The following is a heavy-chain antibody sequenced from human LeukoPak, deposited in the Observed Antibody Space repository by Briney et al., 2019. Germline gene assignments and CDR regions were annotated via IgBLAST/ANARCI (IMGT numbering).Heavy chain of an antibody. CDR3: ATSPTGDSPGY. CDR2: IIPILRTA. Sequence: SVKVSCKASGGTFSTFALSWVRQAPGRGLDWMGGIIPILRTANYAQKFQGRATITADESTSTAYMELSSLRSEDTALYYCATSPTGDSPGYWGQGTLVTVSS. V-gene: IGHV1-69*01. J-gene: IGHJ4*02. D-gene: IGHD2-21*02. CDR1: GGTFSTFA.